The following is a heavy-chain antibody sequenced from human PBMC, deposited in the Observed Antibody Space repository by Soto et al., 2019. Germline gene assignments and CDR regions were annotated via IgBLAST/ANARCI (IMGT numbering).Heavy chain of an antibody. V-gene: IGHV3-21*01. CDR3: AREETAWPLAYGLDV. Sequence: GSLRLSCEASGFSFSTYSMHWVRQAPGKGLEWVSSIGRRSDIYYADSVKGRFTISRDNAKNSVSLQMNSLRDEDTAVYYCAREETAWPLAYGLDVWGQGTTVTVSS. CDR1: GFSFSTYS. D-gene: IGHD2-21*02. J-gene: IGHJ6*02. CDR2: IGRRSDI.